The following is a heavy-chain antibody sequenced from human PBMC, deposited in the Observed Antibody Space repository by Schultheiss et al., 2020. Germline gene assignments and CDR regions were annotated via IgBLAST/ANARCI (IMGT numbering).Heavy chain of an antibody. CDR3: ARDRRGSGNWFDP. Sequence: SETLSLTCAVYGGSFSGYYWSWIRQPAGKGLEWIGRIYTSGRTNYNPSLKSRVTILLDTSKNQFSLKLSSVTAADTAVYYCARDRRGSGNWFDPWGQGTLVTVSS. CDR1: GGSFSGYY. V-gene: IGHV4-4*07. J-gene: IGHJ5*02. D-gene: IGHD3-3*01. CDR2: IYTSGRT.